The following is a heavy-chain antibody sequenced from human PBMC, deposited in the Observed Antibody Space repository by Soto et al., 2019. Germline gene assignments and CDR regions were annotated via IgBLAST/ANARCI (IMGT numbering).Heavy chain of an antibody. CDR3: AEGDFGSQPGHIDY. CDR2: VYDDGST. CDR1: GFTVRNNY. V-gene: IGHV3-66*01. J-gene: IGHJ4*01. Sequence: EVHLVESGGGLVQPGGSLRLACAASGFTVRNNYMSWVRQAPGKGLEWVSVVYDDGSTYYAGSVKGRFTISRDNSKNTASLQMTSVRVEEMALYFCAEGDFGSQPGHIDYWGHATLVTVSS. D-gene: IGHD3-10*01.